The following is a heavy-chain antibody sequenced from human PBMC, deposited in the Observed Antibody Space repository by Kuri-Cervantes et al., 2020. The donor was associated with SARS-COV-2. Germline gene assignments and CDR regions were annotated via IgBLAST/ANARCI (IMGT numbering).Heavy chain of an antibody. CDR2: VRGKANNYAT. Sequence: GESLKISCTASGFTFGDYAIHWVRQASGKGLEWVGRVRGKANNYATAYAASVKGRFTISRDDSKNTAYLQMNSLKTEDTAVYYCTRHDIWGQGTMVTVSS. J-gene: IGHJ3*02. CDR1: GFTFGDYA. CDR3: TRHDI. V-gene: IGHV3-73*01.